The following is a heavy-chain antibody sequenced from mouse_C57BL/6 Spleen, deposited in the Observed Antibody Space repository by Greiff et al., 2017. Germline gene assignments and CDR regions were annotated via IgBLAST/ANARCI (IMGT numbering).Heavy chain of an antibody. CDR3: TRESSGYRYYARGY. CDR1: GYTFTSYW. J-gene: IGHJ4*01. Sequence: QVQLQQPGTELVKPGASVKLSCKASGYTFTSYWMHWVKQRPGQGLEWIGNINPSNGGTNYNEKFKNKATLTVDKSSSTAYIQLSSLTSEDYAVYDCTRESSGYRYYARGYGGKGTSVTVSS. V-gene: IGHV1-53*01. D-gene: IGHD3-2*02. CDR2: INPSNGGT.